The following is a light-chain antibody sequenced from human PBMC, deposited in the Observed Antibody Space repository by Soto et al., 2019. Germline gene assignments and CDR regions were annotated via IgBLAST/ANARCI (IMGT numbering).Light chain of an antibody. Sequence: EIVLTQSPGTLSLSPGKRATLSCRASQSVSNFLAWYQQKPGQAPRLLIYDTSNRATGIPARFSGSGSGTEFTLTISRLEPEDFAVFFCQQYGTSGTFGQGTKV. V-gene: IGKV3-11*01. CDR1: QSVSNF. CDR2: DTS. CDR3: QQYGTSGT. J-gene: IGKJ1*01.